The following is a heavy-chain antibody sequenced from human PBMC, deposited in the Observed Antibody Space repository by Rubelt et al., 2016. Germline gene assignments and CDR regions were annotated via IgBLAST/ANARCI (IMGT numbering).Heavy chain of an antibody. V-gene: IGHV4-34*01. CDR2: INHSGST. CDR1: GGSFSDYY. Sequence: QVQLQESGPGLVKPSETLSLTCSVYGGSFSDYYWSWIRQPPGKGLEWIGGINHSGSTNYKPSRKSRVTISVNTSNRQFSLKLSSVTAADTAVYYCARDVVGTRLFDYWGQGILVTVSS. D-gene: IGHD2-21*01. J-gene: IGHJ4*02. CDR3: ARDVVGTRLFDY.